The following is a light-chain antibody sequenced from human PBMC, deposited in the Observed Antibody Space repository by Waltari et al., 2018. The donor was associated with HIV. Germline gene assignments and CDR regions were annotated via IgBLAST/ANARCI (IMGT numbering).Light chain of an antibody. CDR2: DVT. J-gene: IGLJ1*01. CDR3: CSYAGNTHLYV. CDR1: SSDVGGYNF. V-gene: IGLV2-8*01. Sequence: QSALTQPPSASGSPGQSVTISCTGTSSDVGGYNFVSWYQHHAGKAPKLIIYDVTKRPSGVPYRFSGSKSGNTASLTVSGLRTGDESDYYCCSYAGNTHLYVFGTGTKVTV.